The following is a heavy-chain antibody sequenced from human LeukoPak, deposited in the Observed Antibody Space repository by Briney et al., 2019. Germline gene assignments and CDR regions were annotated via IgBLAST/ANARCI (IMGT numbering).Heavy chain of an antibody. J-gene: IGHJ3*02. CDR3: AKPHYDILTGYYTDAFDI. Sequence: PGGSLRLSCAASGFTFSSYGMHWVRQAPGKGLEWVAFIRYDGSNKYYADSVKGRFTISRDNSKNTLYLQMNSLRAEDTAVYYCAKPHYDILTGYYTDAFDIWGQGTMVTVSS. CDR1: GFTFSSYG. V-gene: IGHV3-30*02. CDR2: IRYDGSNK. D-gene: IGHD3-9*01.